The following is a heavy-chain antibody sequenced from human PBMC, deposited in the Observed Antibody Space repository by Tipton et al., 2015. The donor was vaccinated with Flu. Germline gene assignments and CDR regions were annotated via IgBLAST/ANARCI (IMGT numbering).Heavy chain of an antibody. J-gene: IGHJ4*02. D-gene: IGHD4-11*01. CDR2: INHSGST. CDR3: ARGGRTTVTPDY. Sequence: PSLTCAVYGGSFSGYYWSWIRQPPGKGLEWIGEINHSGSTNYNPSLKSRVTISVDTSKNQFSLKLSSVTAADTAVYYCARGGRTTVTPDYWGQGTLVTVSS. CDR1: GGSFSGYY. V-gene: IGHV4-34*01.